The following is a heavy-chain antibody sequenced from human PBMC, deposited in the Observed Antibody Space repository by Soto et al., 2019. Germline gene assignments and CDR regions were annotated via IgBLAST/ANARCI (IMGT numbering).Heavy chain of an antibody. J-gene: IGHJ5*02. CDR2: IYWDDDK. CDR3: AHSPPSTSLRRWFDP. CDR1: GFSLSTSGVG. D-gene: IGHD2-2*01. Sequence: QITLKESGPTLVKPTQTLTLTCTFSGFSLSTSGVGVGWIRQPPGKALEWLALIYWDDDKWYSPSLKSRLTVTKDPSKSQVVLTMTNLDPVDTATYYCAHSPPSTSLRRWFDPWGQGTLVTVSS. V-gene: IGHV2-5*02.